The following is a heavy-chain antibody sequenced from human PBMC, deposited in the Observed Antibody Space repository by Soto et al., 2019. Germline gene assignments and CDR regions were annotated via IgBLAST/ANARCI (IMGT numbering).Heavy chain of an antibody. CDR1: GFTFSDYS. CDR3: TRVYGDYGTLSDY. Sequence: NPGGSLRLSCAASGFTFSDYSVNWVRQAPGKGLEWVSSISSTSTFIYYADSVRGRFTISRDNAKNSLYLQMNSLRAEDTAAYYCTRVYGDYGTLSDYWGRGTLVTGSS. J-gene: IGHJ4*02. V-gene: IGHV3-21*01. D-gene: IGHD4-17*01. CDR2: ISSTSTFI.